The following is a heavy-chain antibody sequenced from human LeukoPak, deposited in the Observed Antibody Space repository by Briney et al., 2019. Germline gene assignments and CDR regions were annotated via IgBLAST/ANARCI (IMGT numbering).Heavy chain of an antibody. J-gene: IGHJ4*02. CDR2: INHSGST. Sequence: PSETLSLTCAVYGGSFSGYYWSWIRQPPGKGLEWIGEINHSGSTNYNPSLKSRVTISVDTSKNQFSLKLSSVTAADTAVYYCARHDYGDPLVDYWGQGTLVTVSS. V-gene: IGHV4-34*01. CDR3: ARHDYGDPLVDY. D-gene: IGHD4-17*01. CDR1: GGSFSGYY.